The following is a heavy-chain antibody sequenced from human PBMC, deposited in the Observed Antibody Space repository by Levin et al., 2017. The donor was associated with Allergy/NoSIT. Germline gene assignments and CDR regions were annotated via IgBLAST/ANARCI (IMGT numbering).Heavy chain of an antibody. V-gene: IGHV4-30-2*01. J-gene: IGHJ5*02. CDR2: IYHSGST. D-gene: IGHD3-10*01. CDR3: ARGFLYYYGSGRFDP. CDR1: GGSISSGGYS. Sequence: SETLSLTCAVSGGSISSGGYSWSWIRQPPGKGLEWIGYIYHSGSTYYNPSLKSRVTISVDRSKNQFSLKLSSVTAADTAVYYCARGFLYYYGSGRFDPWGQGTLVTVSS.